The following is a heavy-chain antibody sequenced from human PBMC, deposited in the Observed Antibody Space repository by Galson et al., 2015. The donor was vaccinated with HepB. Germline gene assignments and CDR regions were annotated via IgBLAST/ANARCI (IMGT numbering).Heavy chain of an antibody. Sequence: SVKVSCKASGGTFSSYAISWVRQAPGQGLEWMGGIIPIFGTANYAQKFQGRVTITADESTSTAYMELSSLRSEDTAVYYCARGARLLFFWYFDLWGRGTLVTVSS. CDR3: ARGARLLFFWYFDL. D-gene: IGHD3-3*01. CDR1: GGTFSSYA. V-gene: IGHV1-69*13. CDR2: IIPIFGTA. J-gene: IGHJ2*01.